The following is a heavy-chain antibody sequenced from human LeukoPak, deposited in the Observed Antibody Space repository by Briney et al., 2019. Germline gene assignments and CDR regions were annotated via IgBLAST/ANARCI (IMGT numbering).Heavy chain of an antibody. Sequence: ASVKVSCKASGYTFTSYDINWVRQATGQGLEWMGWMNPNSGNTGYAQKFQGRVTMTRNTSISTAYMELSSLRSEDTAVYYCARGLYCSSTSCYLARRRFDPWGQGTLVTVSS. CDR3: ARGLYCSSTSCYLARRRFDP. D-gene: IGHD2-2*01. V-gene: IGHV1-8*01. CDR2: MNPNSGNT. CDR1: GYTFTSYD. J-gene: IGHJ5*02.